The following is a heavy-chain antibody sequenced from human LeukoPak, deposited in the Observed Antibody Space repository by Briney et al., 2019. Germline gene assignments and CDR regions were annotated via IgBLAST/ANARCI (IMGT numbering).Heavy chain of an antibody. CDR1: GFTFSSYA. CDR2: ISGSGGST. CDR3: AKVPRQHDNWFDP. V-gene: IGHV3-23*01. D-gene: IGHD6-13*01. Sequence: GGSLRLSCAASGFTFSSYAMSWVRQAPGKGLEWVSAISGSGGSTYYADSVKGRFTISRDDAKNSLYLQMNSLRVEDTAVYYCAKVPRQHDNWFDPWGQGTLVTVSS. J-gene: IGHJ5*02.